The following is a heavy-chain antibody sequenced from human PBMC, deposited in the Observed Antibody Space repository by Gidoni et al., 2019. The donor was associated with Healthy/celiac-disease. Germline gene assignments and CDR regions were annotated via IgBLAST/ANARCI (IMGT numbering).Heavy chain of an antibody. CDR2: IFSNDEK. V-gene: IGHV2-26*01. D-gene: IGHD5-18*01. CDR3: ARILGRYSYGETPLYYYYGMDV. Sequence: QVTLKESGPVLVKPTETLTLTCTVSGFSLSNARMGVSWIRQPPGKALEWLAHIFSNDEKSYSTSLKSRLTISKDTSKSQVVLTMTNMDPVDTATYYCARILGRYSYGETPLYYYYGMDVWGQGTTVTVSS. J-gene: IGHJ6*02. CDR1: GFSLSNARMG.